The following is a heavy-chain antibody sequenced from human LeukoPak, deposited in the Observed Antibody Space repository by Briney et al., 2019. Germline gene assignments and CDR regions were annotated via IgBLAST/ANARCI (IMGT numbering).Heavy chain of an antibody. Sequence: SGPTLVKPTQTLTLTCTFSGFSLSTSGVGVGWIRQPPGKALEWLALIYWNDDKRYGPSLKSRLTITKDTSKNQVVLTMTNMDPVDTATYYCARSYSSGWYGDGYFDYWGQGTLVTVSS. D-gene: IGHD6-19*01. CDR2: IYWNDDK. CDR3: ARSYSSGWYGDGYFDY. CDR1: GFSLSTSGVG. V-gene: IGHV2-5*01. J-gene: IGHJ4*02.